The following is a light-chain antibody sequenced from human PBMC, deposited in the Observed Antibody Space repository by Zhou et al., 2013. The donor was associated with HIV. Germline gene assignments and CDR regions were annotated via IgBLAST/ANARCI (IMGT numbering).Light chain of an antibody. CDR3: QQYNSYPLT. Sequence: DIQLTQSPSTVSASVGDTVTITCRASETVGTWLAWHRQRPGRAPQLLIYKASILEDGRPSRFSGSVSGTEFTLIVNSLQPEDAATYFCQQYNSYPLTFGPGTTV. J-gene: IGKJ3*01. CDR2: KAS. V-gene: IGKV1-5*03. CDR1: ETVGTW.